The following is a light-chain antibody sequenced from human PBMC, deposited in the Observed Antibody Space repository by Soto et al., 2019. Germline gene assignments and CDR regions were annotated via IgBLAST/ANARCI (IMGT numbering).Light chain of an antibody. CDR1: SSDVGSYNR. CDR3: SSYTTDTTLV. V-gene: IGLV2-18*02. CDR2: EVT. J-gene: IGLJ2*01. Sequence: QSALTQPPSVSGSPGQSVTISCTGTSSDVGSYNRVSWYQQPPGTAAKLMIYEVTNRPSGVPDRFSGTKSGNTASLTISGLQAEDEADYYCSSYTTDTTLVFGRGTKVTVL.